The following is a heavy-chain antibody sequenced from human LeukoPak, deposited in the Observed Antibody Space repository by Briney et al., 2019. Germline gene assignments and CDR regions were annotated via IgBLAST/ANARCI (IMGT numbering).Heavy chain of an antibody. CDR1: GGSFSGYY. D-gene: IGHD6-19*01. CDR3: ARKSGVAVAGNWFDP. J-gene: IGHJ5*02. V-gene: IGHV4-34*01. Sequence: SETLSLTCAVYGGSFSGYYWSWIRQPPGKGLEWIGEINHSGSTNYNPSLKSRVTISVDTSKNQFSLELSSVTAADTAVYYCARKSGVAVAGNWFDPWGQGTLVTVSS. CDR2: INHSGST.